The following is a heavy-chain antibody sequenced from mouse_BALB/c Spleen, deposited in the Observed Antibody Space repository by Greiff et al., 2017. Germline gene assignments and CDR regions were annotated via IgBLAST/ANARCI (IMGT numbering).Heavy chain of an antibody. Sequence: EVLLVESGGGLVQPGGSLKLSCAASGFTFSSYTMSWVRQTPEKRLEWVAYISNGGGSTYYPDTVKGRFTISRDNAKNTLYLQMSSLKSEDTAMYYCARQEGNGYFDVWGAGTTVTVSS. CDR2: ISNGGGST. CDR3: ARQEGNGYFDV. J-gene: IGHJ1*01. V-gene: IGHV5-12-2*01. CDR1: GFTFSSYT.